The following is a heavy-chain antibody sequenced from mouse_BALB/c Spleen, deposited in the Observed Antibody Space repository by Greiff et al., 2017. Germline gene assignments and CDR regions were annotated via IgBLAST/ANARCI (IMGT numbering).Heavy chain of an antibody. J-gene: IGHJ2*01. V-gene: IGHV1-77*01. CDR1: GYTFTDYY. D-gene: IGHD4-1*01. CDR3: ARPLTGRMDY. CDR2: IYPGSGNT. Sequence: QVQLQQSGAELARPGASVKLSCKASGYTFTDYYINWVKQRTGQGLEWIGEIYPGSGNTYYNEKFKGKATLTADKSSSTAYMQLSSLTSEDSAVYFCARPLTGRMDYWGQGTTLTVSS.